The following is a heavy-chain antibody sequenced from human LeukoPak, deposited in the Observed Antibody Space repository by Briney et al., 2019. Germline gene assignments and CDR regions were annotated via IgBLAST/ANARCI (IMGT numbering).Heavy chain of an antibody. CDR2: IYSGGRS. Sequence: GGSLRPACAASGFTVSSNYMSWVRQAPGKGLEWVSVIYSGGRSYYADSVKGRFTISRDNSKNTLYLQTNSLRAEDTAVYYCARVLSGRGSLYSYYYYMDVWGKGTTVTISS. CDR1: GFTVSSNY. J-gene: IGHJ6*03. V-gene: IGHV3-53*01. D-gene: IGHD3-10*01. CDR3: ARVLSGRGSLYSYYYYMDV.